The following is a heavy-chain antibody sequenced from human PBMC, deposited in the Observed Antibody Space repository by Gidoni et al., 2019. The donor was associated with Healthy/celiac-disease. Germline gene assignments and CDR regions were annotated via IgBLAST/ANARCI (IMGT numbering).Heavy chain of an antibody. Sequence: QVQLVQSGAEVKKPGSSVKVSCKASGGTFSSYAVRWVRQATGQGLEWMGRIIPILGIANYAQKFQGRVTITADKSTSTAYMELSSLRSEDTAVYYCAGDYYGSGSYYYDYYYGMDVWGQGTTVTVSS. CDR3: AGDYYGSGSYYYDYYYGMDV. J-gene: IGHJ6*02. V-gene: IGHV1-69*09. CDR1: GGTFSSYA. CDR2: IIPILGIA. D-gene: IGHD3-10*01.